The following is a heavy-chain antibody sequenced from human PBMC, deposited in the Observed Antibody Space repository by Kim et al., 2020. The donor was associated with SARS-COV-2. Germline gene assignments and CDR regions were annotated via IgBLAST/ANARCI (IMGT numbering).Heavy chain of an antibody. D-gene: IGHD3-3*01. CDR3: ARGPTYYDFWSGYPNYYF. J-gene: IGHJ4*01. Sequence: SETLSLTCAVYGGSFSGYYWSWIRQPPGKGLEWIGEINHSGSTNYNPSLKSRVPISVATSKNQFSLKLSSVTAADTDVYYCARGPTYYDFWSGYPNYYF. CDR1: GGSFSGYY. V-gene: IGHV4-34*01. CDR2: INHSGST.